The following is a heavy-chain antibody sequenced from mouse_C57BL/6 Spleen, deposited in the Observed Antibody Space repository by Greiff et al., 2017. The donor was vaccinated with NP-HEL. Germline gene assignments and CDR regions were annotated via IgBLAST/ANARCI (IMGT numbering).Heavy chain of an antibody. J-gene: IGHJ4*01. Sequence: SGPELVKPGASVKISCKASGYSFTDYNMNWVKQSTGKRLEWIGVINPNYGNTKYNQKFKGKATLTVDKSSSTAYMQLNSLTSEDSAVYYCARYYGISYCDMDYWGQGTSVTVSS. D-gene: IGHD1-1*01. CDR1: GYSFTDYN. V-gene: IGHV1-39*01. CDR2: INPNYGNT. CDR3: ARYYGISYCDMDY.